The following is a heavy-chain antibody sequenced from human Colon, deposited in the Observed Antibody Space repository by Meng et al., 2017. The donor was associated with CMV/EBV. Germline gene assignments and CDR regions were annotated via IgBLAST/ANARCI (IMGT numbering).Heavy chain of an antibody. J-gene: IGHJ4*02. V-gene: IGHV3-23*01. Sequence: GGSLRLSCAASGFTFNRNSMTWVRQAPGKRLEWVSAITTSGGGRYYAASVKGRFTISRDNSQNTLYLQMNSLIVEDTAVYYCARGHLRASDHGSWGQGTLVTVSS. CDR2: ITTSGGGR. CDR3: ARGHLRASDHGS. D-gene: IGHD5-24*01. CDR1: GFTFNRNS.